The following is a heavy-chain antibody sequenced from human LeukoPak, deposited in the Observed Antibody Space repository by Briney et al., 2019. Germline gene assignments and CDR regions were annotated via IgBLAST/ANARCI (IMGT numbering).Heavy chain of an antibody. CDR1: GGSISSYY. V-gene: IGHV4-59*01. D-gene: IGHD3-22*01. J-gene: IGHJ1*01. CDR2: IYYSGST. CDR3: ARTYYYDSSSSAAEYFQH. Sequence: SETLSLTCTVSGGSISSYYWSWIRQPPGMGLEWIGYIYYSGSTNYNPSLKSRVTISVDTSKNQFSLKLSSVTAADTAVYYCARTYYYDSSSSAAEYFQHWGQGTLVTVSS.